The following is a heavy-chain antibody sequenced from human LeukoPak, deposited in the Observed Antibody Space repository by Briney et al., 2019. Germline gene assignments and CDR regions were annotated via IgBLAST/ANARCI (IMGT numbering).Heavy chain of an antibody. J-gene: IGHJ6*03. Sequence: GSSVKVSCKASGGTFSSYAISWVRQAPGQGLEWMGGIIPIFGTANYAQKFQGRVTITTDESTSTAYMELSSLRSEDTAVYYCARGGSSRASFYYYYMDVWGKGTTVTVSS. D-gene: IGHD6-6*01. CDR1: GGTFSSYA. CDR3: ARGGSSRASFYYYYMDV. CDR2: IIPIFGTA. V-gene: IGHV1-69*05.